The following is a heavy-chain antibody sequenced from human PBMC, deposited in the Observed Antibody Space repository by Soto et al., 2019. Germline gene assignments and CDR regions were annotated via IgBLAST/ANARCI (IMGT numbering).Heavy chain of an antibody. D-gene: IGHD6-19*01. Sequence: ASVKVSCKASGYTFTGYYMHWVRQAPGQGLEWMGWINPNSGGTNYAQKFQGWVTMTRDTSISTAYMELSRLRSDDTAVYYCARGTYIAVAEDAEFVYWGQGTLVTVSS. V-gene: IGHV1-2*04. CDR3: ARGTYIAVAEDAEFVY. J-gene: IGHJ4*02. CDR1: GYTFTGYY. CDR2: INPNSGGT.